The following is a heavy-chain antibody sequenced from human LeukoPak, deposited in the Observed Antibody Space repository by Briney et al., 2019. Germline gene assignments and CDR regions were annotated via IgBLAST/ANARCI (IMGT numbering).Heavy chain of an antibody. CDR3: ARVTTGTGGYYFDY. V-gene: IGHV4-59*08. CDR2: IYYSGST. D-gene: IGHD1-1*01. J-gene: IGHJ4*02. CDR1: GGSISNSY. Sequence: SETLSLTCTVSGGSISNSYWSWIRQPPGKGLEWIGYIYYSGSTYYNPSLKSRVTISVDTSKNQFSLKLSSVTAADTAVYYCARVTTGTGGYYFDYWGQGTLVTVSS.